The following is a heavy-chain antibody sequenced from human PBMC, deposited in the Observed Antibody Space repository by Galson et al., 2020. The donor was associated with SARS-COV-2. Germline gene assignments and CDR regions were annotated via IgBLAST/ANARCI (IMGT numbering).Heavy chain of an antibody. V-gene: IGHV3-23*01. J-gene: IGHJ4*02. CDR1: GFTFRSYA. Sequence: GGYLRLSCAASGFTFRSYAMSWVRQAPRKGLEWVSSIRGSGASTYYADSVKGRFTISRDNSKNTLYLQMNSLRAEDTAIYYCAKMEGIAVAATPNWGQGTLVTVSS. CDR2: IRGSGAST. CDR3: AKMEGIAVAATPN. D-gene: IGHD6-19*01.